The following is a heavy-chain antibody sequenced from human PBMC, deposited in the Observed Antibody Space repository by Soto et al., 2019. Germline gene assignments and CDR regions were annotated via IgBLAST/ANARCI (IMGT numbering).Heavy chain of an antibody. J-gene: IGHJ6*04. CDR3: ARDRALGTTAGGMEV. CDR1: GDSVSSNSAA. V-gene: IGHV6-1*01. Sequence: SQTLSLTCAISGDSVSSNSAAWNWIRQSPSRGLEWLARAYYRSKWYNHYALSVESRITINPDTSKNQFSLQLKSMTPEDTAVYYCARDRALGTTAGGMEVSGKRTTVNPSS. CDR2: AYYRSKWYN. D-gene: IGHD1-7*01.